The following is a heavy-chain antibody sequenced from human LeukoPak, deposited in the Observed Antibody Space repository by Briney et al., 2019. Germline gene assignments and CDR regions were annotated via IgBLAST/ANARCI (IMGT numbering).Heavy chain of an antibody. Sequence: PGGSLRLSCAASGFTFSSYSMNGVRQAPGKGLEWVSSISSSSSYIYYADSVKGRFTISRDNAKNSLYLQMNSLRAEDTAVYYCARGLTYYYGSSGYYYFDYWGQGTLVTVSS. CDR3: ARGLTYYYGSSGYYYFDY. D-gene: IGHD3-22*01. CDR2: ISSSSSYI. J-gene: IGHJ4*02. V-gene: IGHV3-21*01. CDR1: GFTFSSYS.